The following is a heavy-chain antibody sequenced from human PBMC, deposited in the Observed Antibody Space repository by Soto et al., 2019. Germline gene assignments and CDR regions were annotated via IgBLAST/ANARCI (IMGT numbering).Heavy chain of an antibody. CDR1: GGSISSGGYY. CDR3: ARERVKRGMDV. J-gene: IGHJ6*02. Sequence: LSLTCTVSGGSISSGGYYWSWIRQHPGKGLEWIGYIYYSGSTYYNPSLKSRVTISVDTSKNQFSLKLSSVTAADTAVYYCARERVKRGMDVWGQGTTVTVSS. D-gene: IGHD3-10*01. CDR2: IYYSGST. V-gene: IGHV4-31*03.